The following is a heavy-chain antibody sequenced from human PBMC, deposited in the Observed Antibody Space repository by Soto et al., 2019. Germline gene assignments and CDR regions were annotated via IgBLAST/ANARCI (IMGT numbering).Heavy chain of an antibody. V-gene: IGHV4-31*02. CDR1: GGSISSGGYY. CDR2: IYYSGST. CDR3: ARGPGSKESSGYYYYYYYGMXV. Sequence: TLSLTCTVSGGSISSGGYYWSWIRQHPGKGLEWIGYIYYSGSTYYNPSLKGRVTISVDTSKNQFSLKLSSVTAADTAVYYCARGPGSKESSGYYYYYYYGMXVWGQGTTVTVSS. J-gene: IGHJ6*02. D-gene: IGHD3-22*01.